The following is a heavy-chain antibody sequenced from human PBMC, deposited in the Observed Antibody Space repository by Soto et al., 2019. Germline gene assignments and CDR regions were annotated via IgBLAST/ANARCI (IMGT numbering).Heavy chain of an antibody. Sequence: GASVKVSCKTPGGTFRSDTITWVRQAPGQGLEWMGRIIPLLETTDYAQKFQGRVTITRDTSASTAYMELSSLRSEDTAVYYCARAVGGPTSDLDYWGQGTLVTVSS. J-gene: IGHJ4*02. V-gene: IGHV1-69*08. CDR1: GGTFRSDT. D-gene: IGHD3-16*01. CDR3: ARAVGGPTSDLDY. CDR2: IIPLLETT.